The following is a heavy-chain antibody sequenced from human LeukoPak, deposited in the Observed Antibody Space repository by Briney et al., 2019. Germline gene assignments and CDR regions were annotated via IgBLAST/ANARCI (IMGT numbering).Heavy chain of an antibody. CDR1: GFSIGSSW. J-gene: IGHJ4*02. CDR2: MNEDGSGT. CDR3: ARDPAWGAIDY. Sequence: GGSLRLSCALSGFSIGSSWMSSVRQTPGKGLEWVADMNEDGSGTYYVDSVKGRFTVSRDNAQTSVYLQMTSLRVEDTGVYYCARDPAWGAIDYWGQGTLVTVSS. V-gene: IGHV3-7*01. D-gene: IGHD7-27*01.